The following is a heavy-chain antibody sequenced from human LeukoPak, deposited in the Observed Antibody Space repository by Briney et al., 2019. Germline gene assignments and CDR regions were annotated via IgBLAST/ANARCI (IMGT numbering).Heavy chain of an antibody. J-gene: IGHJ3*02. D-gene: IGHD3-22*01. CDR1: GFTFNNYW. CDR3: AKSNGYGLIDI. V-gene: IGHV4-59*12. Sequence: PGGSLRLSCAASGFTFNNYWMRWVRQPPGKALGWIGNIFYSGSTYYSPSLKSRVTISLDTSRNQFSLKLNSVTAADTAVYYCAKSNGYGLIDIWGQGTMVTVST. CDR2: IFYSGST.